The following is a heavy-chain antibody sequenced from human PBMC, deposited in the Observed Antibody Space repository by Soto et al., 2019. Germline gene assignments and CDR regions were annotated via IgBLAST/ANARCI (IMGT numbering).Heavy chain of an antibody. CDR3: LAGAGIPDYWLFDI. D-gene: IGHD2-15*01. Sequence: EVQLVESGGGLVQPGRSLRLSCAASGFSFDDYGMHWVRQAPGKGLEWVSGITWNSDNVDYADSVKGRFTISRDNARNSPYLQMNSLGAEDTALFFRLAGAGIPDYWLFDIWGPGTLVTVSS. CDR2: ITWNSDNV. CDR1: GFSFDDYG. V-gene: IGHV3-9*01. J-gene: IGHJ3*02.